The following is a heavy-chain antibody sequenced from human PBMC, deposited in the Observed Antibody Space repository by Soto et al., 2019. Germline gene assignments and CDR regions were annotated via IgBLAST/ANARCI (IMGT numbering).Heavy chain of an antibody. Sequence: GGSLRRSCAASGFTFSDYYMSWIRQAPGKGLEWVSYISSSSSYTNYADSVKGRFTISRDNAKNSLYLQMSSLRSEDTAVYYCARGGAWYVDGVGDHKSNDYWGQGTLVTVSS. J-gene: IGHJ4*02. CDR1: GFTFSDYY. CDR2: ISSSSSYT. D-gene: IGHD2-15*01. CDR3: ARGGAWYVDGVGDHKSNDY. V-gene: IGHV3-11*05.